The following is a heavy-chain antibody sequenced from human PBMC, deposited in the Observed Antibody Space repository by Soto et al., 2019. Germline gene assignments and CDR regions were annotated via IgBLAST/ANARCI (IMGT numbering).Heavy chain of an antibody. CDR1: GFTFSSFW. CDR2: IKQDRSER. J-gene: IGHJ4*02. V-gene: IGHV3-7*05. Sequence: EVQLVESGGGLVQPGGSLRLSCAATGFTFSSFWMGWVRQAPGKGLEGVANIKQDRSERYLVDSVEGRFTISRDNAQNSVDLHMNNLRAEDTAIDDCVRSVKGSRWGQGTMVIVSS. D-gene: IGHD6-19*01. CDR3: VRSVKGSR.